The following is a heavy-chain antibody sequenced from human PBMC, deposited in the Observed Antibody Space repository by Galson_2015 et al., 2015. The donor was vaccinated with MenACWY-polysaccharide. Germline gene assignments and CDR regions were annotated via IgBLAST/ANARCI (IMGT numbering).Heavy chain of an antibody. CDR2: ISYDGDDK. V-gene: IGHV3-30-3*01. CDR1: GFNFNIHN. J-gene: IGHJ5*02. D-gene: IGHD6-19*01. CDR3: VRDGGGGNGWYWFDL. Sequence: SLRLSCAAAGFNFNIHNMHWVRQAPGKGLEWVALISYDGDDKYYADSVKGRFTISRDNHKNMLFLEMNSLRAEDTAVYYCVRDGGGGNGWYWFDLWGQGTRVTVSS.